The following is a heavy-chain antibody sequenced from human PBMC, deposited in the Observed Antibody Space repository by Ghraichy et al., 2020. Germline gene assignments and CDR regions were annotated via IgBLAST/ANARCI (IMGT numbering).Heavy chain of an antibody. CDR2: IKSKTDGGTT. J-gene: IGHJ4*02. D-gene: IGHD3-3*01. CDR1: GFTFSNAW. Sequence: GGSLRLSCAASGFTFSNAWMSWVRQAPGKGLEWVGRIKSKTDGGTTDYAAPVKGRFTISRDDSKNTLYLQMNSLKTEDTAVYYCTTDRWGSGYYRDFDYWGQGTLVTVSS. CDR3: TTDRWGSGYYRDFDY. V-gene: IGHV3-15*01.